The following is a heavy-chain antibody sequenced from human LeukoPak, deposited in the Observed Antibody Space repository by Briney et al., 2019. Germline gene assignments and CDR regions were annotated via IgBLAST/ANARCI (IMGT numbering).Heavy chain of an antibody. V-gene: IGHV3-73*01. CDR2: IRSKANSYAT. CDR3: TRDLATVKRAFDI. CDR1: GFTFSGSA. Sequence: GGSLRLSCAASGFTFSGSAMHWVRQASGKGLEWVGRIRSKANSYATAYAASVKGRFTISRDDSKNTAYLQMNSLKTEDTAVYYCTRDLATVKRAFDIWGQGTVVTVSS. J-gene: IGHJ3*02. D-gene: IGHD4-17*01.